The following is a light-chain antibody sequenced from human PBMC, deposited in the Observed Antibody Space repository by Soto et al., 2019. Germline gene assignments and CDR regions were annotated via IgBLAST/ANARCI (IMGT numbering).Light chain of an antibody. V-gene: IGKV2-29*01. J-gene: IGKJ1*01. Sequence: DIVMTQTPLSLSVTPVHPASISFKSSQILLHSDGKTYLYWYLQKPGKPPRLLINAASSVQIGVPSRFSGSGSGTDFTLTISSLQPEDFATYYCQQSYSTLWTFGQGTKVDIK. CDR2: AAS. CDR3: QQSYSTLWT. CDR1: QILLHSDGKTY.